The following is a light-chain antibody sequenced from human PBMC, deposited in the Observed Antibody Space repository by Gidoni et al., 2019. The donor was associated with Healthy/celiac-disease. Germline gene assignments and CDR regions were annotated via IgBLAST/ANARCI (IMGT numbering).Light chain of an antibody. J-gene: IGLJ2*01. V-gene: IGLV3-21*04. CDR3: QVWDSSSDHVV. Sequence: SYVLTQPPSVSVAPGKTARITCGGNNIGSKSVHWYQQKPGQAPVVVIYYDSYRPSGIPERFSGSNSGNTATLTISRVEAGDEADYYCQVWDSSSDHVVFGGGTKLTVL. CDR1: NIGSKS. CDR2: YDS.